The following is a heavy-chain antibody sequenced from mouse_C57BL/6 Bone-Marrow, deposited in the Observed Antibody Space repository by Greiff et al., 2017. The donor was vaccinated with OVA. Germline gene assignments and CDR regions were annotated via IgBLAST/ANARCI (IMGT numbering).Heavy chain of an antibody. D-gene: IGHD2-3*01. J-gene: IGHJ1*03. CDR2: IWGDGST. CDR1: GFSLTSYG. V-gene: IGHV2-3*01. CDR3: AMDGYYLNWYFDV. Sequence: VMLVESGPGLVAPSQRLSITCKVSGFSLTSYGVSWVRQTPGQGLEWLGVIWGDGSTNYHSALISRMSISKDNSKSQVYLKLNSLQTDDTATYYCAMDGYYLNWYFDVWGTGTTVTVSS.